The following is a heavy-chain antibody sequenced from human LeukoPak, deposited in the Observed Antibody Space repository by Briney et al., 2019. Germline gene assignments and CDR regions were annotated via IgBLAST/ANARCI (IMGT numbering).Heavy chain of an antibody. V-gene: IGHV4-34*01. CDR1: GGSFTTYY. CDR2: INHTGTT. D-gene: IGHD1/OR15-1a*01. Sequence: PSETLSLTCAVYGGSFTTYYWNWLRQSPGKGLEWIGEINHTGTTNYNPSLKGRFTISVDTSKNQFSLKVSSVTAADTGVYFCARGAADWNTYYYYIDVWGKGTTVTVSS. J-gene: IGHJ6*03. CDR3: ARGAADWNTYYYYIDV.